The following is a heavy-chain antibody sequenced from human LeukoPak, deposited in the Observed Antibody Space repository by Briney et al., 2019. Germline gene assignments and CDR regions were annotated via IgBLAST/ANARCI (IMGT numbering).Heavy chain of an antibody. CDR1: GGSFSSYY. V-gene: IGHV4-34*01. J-gene: IGHJ5*02. D-gene: IGHD2-21*02. CDR2: INHSGST. CDR3: ARHLYCYSAGDWYDP. Sequence: SETLSLTCAVYGGSFSSYYWSWIRQPPGKGLEWIGEINHSGSTNYNPSLKSRVTISVDTSKNQFSLKLSSVTAADTAVYYFARHLYCYSAGDWYDPWGPRTLVT.